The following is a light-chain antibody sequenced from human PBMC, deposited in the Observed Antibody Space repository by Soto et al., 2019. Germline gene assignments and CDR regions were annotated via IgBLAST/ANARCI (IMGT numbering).Light chain of an antibody. CDR1: QSVSSN. V-gene: IGKV3-15*01. Sequence: EIVMTQSPATLSVSPGERATLSCRASQSVSSNLAWYQQKPGQAPRLLIYGASTSATGIPARFSGSGSGTEFTRTISSLQSEDFAVYYCQHYNNWPRTFGQGTKVEIK. J-gene: IGKJ1*01. CDR2: GAS. CDR3: QHYNNWPRT.